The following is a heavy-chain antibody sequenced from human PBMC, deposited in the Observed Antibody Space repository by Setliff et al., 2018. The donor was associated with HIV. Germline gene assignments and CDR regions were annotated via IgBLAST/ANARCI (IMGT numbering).Heavy chain of an antibody. CDR1: GYTFTTYD. J-gene: IGHJ4*02. Sequence: ASVKVSCKASGYTFTTYDINWVRQAAGQGLEWMGWMNPNSGNTGYAQRFQGRLTMTRNTSISTAYMELSSLRSEDTAMYYCTRGRGIIGALVYRGQGTLVTVSS. D-gene: IGHD2-21*01. V-gene: IGHV1-8*02. CDR2: MNPNSGNT. CDR3: TRGRGIIGALVY.